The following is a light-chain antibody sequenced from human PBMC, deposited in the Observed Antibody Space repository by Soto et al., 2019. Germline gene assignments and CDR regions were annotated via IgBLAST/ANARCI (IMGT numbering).Light chain of an antibody. Sequence: DIQMTQSPSSLSASVGDRVTITCRASQGIRNYLAWYQQKPGKVPKLLIYAASTLQSGVPSRFSGSGSGTDFTLTISSLQPEDVATYYCQKYNSAPHTFGGGTKVDIK. CDR1: QGIRNY. V-gene: IGKV1-27*01. CDR3: QKYNSAPHT. CDR2: AAS. J-gene: IGKJ4*01.